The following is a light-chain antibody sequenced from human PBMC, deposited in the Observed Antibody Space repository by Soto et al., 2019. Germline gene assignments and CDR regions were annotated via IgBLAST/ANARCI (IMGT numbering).Light chain of an antibody. CDR1: TNDIGGYNY. J-gene: IGLJ1*01. V-gene: IGLV2-14*01. CDR3: SSYTHTTTPSCV. Sequence: QSALTQPASVSGSPGQSITISCTGTTNDIGGYNYVSWYQQHPGKAPKLMIYEVSDRPSGVSIRFSGSKSGNTASLTISGLQAEEEADYYCSSYTHTTTPSCVFGTGTKVTVL. CDR2: EVS.